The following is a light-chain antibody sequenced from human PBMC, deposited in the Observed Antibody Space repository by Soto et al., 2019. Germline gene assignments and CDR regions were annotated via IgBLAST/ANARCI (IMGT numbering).Light chain of an antibody. V-gene: IGLV2-14*01. CDR1: SSDVGGYNY. CDR3: SSYTSSSTA. CDR2: EVS. Sequence: QSALTQPASVSGSPGQSITISCTGTSSDVGGYNYVSWYQQHPGKAPKLMIYEVSNRPSGVSNRFSGSKSGNTASLTISGLQAGDEADYYCSSYTSSSTAFGGGTQLTVL. J-gene: IGLJ2*01.